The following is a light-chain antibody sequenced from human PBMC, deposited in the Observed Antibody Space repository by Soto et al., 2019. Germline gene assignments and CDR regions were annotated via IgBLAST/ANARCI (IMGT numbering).Light chain of an antibody. CDR1: GSDVGGYNY. CDR3: SSYTSSSTSVV. J-gene: IGLJ2*01. V-gene: IGLV2-14*03. Sequence: QSALTQPASVSGSAGQSITISCTGTGSDVGGYNYVSWYQQHPGKAPKLMIYDVSNRPSGISNRFSGSKSGNTASLTISGLQAEDEADYYCSSYTSSSTSVVFGGGTKVTVL. CDR2: DVS.